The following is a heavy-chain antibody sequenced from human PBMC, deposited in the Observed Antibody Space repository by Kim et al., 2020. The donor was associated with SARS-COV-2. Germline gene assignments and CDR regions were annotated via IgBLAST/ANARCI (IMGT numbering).Heavy chain of an antibody. V-gene: IGHV4-61*02. CDR1: GGSISSGSYY. CDR2: IYTSGST. CDR3: AGSVAATKGFDY. J-gene: IGHJ4*02. Sequence: SETLSLTCTVSGGSISSGSYYWSWIRQPAGKGLEWIGRIYTSGSTNYNPSLKSRVTISVDTSKNQFSLKLSSVTAADTAVYYCAGSVAATKGFDYWGQGTLVTVSS. D-gene: IGHD2-15*01.